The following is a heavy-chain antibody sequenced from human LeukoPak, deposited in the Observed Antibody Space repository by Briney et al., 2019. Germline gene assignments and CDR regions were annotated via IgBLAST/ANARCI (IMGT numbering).Heavy chain of an antibody. D-gene: IGHD6-19*01. Sequence: ASVKVSCKASGYTFTNYGFNWVRQAPGQGLEWMGWISGYNGNTDYAQKFQGGVTMTRDTPTTTAYMEVRSLRSDDTAIYYCARSGLGSGWSFSDYWGQGTLVTVSS. V-gene: IGHV1-18*01. J-gene: IGHJ4*02. CDR2: ISGYNGNT. CDR3: ARSGLGSGWSFSDY. CDR1: GYTFTNYG.